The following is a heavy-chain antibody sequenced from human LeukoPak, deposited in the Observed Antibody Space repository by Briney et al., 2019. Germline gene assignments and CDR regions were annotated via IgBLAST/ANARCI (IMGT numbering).Heavy chain of an antibody. D-gene: IGHD5-12*01. V-gene: IGHV3-53*04. CDR3: ARDSSDTVAEYYFDY. CDR1: GFTVSSNY. J-gene: IGHJ4*02. CDR2: IYSGGST. Sequence: GGSLRLFCAASGFTVSSNYMSWVRQTPGKGLEWVSVIYSGGSTYYADSVKGRFTISRHNSRNTLYLQMNSLRAEDTAVYYCARDSSDTVAEYYFDYWGQGTLVTVSS.